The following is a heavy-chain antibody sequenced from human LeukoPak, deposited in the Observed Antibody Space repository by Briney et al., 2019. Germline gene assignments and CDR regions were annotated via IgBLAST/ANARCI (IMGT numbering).Heavy chain of an antibody. Sequence: ASMKVSCKASGYTFTSYGISWVRQAPGQGLEWMGWISAYNGNTNYAQKLQGRVTMTTDTSTSTAYMELRSLRSDDTAVYYCARGGYSGYDSEYYFDYXXXXXLVTVSS. CDR3: ARGGYSGYDSEYYFDY. D-gene: IGHD5-12*01. V-gene: IGHV1-18*01. CDR2: ISAYNGNT. J-gene: IGHJ4*01. CDR1: GYTFTSYG.